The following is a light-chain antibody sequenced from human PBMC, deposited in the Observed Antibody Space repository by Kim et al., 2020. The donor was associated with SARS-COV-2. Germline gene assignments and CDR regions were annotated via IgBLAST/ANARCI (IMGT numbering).Light chain of an antibody. CDR3: QQFRT. J-gene: IGKJ2*01. CDR1: QGISSA. Sequence: AIQLTQSPSSLSASVGDRVTITCRASQGISSALAWYQQKPGKAPKLLIYDASSLESGVPSRFSGSGSGTDFTLTISSLQPEDFATYYCQQFRTFGQGTKLEI. CDR2: DAS. V-gene: IGKV1-13*02.